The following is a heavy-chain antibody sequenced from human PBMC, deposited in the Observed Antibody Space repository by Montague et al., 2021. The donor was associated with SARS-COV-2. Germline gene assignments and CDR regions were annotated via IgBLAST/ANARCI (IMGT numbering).Heavy chain of an antibody. CDR1: GFSINDYW. J-gene: IGHJ3*01. CDR3: TRDRYWEVFDV. D-gene: IGHD1-26*01. V-gene: IGHV3-74*01. CDR2: TDNDVRRE. Sequence: SLRLSCAASGFSINDYWMHWVRQVPGKRLVWVSRTDNDVRREVYADSVRGRFTVSRDNAKNTIYLQMDSLRADDTGIYFCTRDRYWEVFDVWGQGTLVIASS.